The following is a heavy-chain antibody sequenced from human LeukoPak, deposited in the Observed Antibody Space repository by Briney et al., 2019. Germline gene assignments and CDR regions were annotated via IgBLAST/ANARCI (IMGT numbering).Heavy chain of an antibody. V-gene: IGHV3-21*01. CDR3: ARGLVRGVIITHFDY. D-gene: IGHD3-10*01. J-gene: IGHJ4*02. Sequence: GGSLRLSCAASGFTFGTFSMNWVRQAPGKGLEWVSSITYSSSYIYYADSVKGRFTISRDNAKNSLYLQMNSLRAEDTAVYYCARGLVRGVIITHFDYWGQGTLVTVSS. CDR1: GFTFGTFS. CDR2: ITYSSSYI.